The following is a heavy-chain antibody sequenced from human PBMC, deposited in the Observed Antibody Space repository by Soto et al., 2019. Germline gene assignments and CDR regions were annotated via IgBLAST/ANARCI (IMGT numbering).Heavy chain of an antibody. CDR2: IYSGGST. Sequence: EEQLVESGGDLVQPGGSLRLSCAASGFTVSNNYMSWVRQAPGKGLEWVSIIYSGGSTYYEDSVKSRCTNSRDSSNNTLYIQRDSLRAEDTSTYYCAAYSPKGYWGQGTLVTVSS. D-gene: IGHD3-16*01. J-gene: IGHJ4*02. CDR3: AAYSPKGY. CDR1: GFTVSNNY. V-gene: IGHV3-66*01.